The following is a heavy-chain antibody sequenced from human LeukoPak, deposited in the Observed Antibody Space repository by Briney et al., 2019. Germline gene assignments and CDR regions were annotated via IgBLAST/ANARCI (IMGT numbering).Heavy chain of an antibody. CDR2: ISSSSSYI. CDR1: GFTFSSYA. V-gene: IGHV3-21*01. D-gene: IGHD2-15*01. J-gene: IGHJ4*02. CDR3: ARVLSVVVAVIDY. Sequence: GGSLRLSCAASGFTFSSYAMHWVRQAPGKGLEWVSSISSSSSYIYYADSVKGRFTISRDNAKNSLYLQMNSLRAEDTAVYYCARVLSVVVAVIDYWGQGALVTVSS.